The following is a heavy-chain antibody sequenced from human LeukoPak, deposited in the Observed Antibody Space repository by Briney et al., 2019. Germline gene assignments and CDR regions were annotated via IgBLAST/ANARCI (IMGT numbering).Heavy chain of an antibody. V-gene: IGHV1-69*04. CDR1: GGTFSSYA. CDR3: ARERDLGYCSSTSCYVLDY. D-gene: IGHD2-2*01. CDR2: IIPILGIA. J-gene: IGHJ4*02. Sequence: SVKVSCKASGGTFSSYAISWVRQAPGQGLEWMGRIIPILGIANYAQKFQGRVTITADKSTSTAYMELSSLRSEDTAVYYCARERDLGYCSSTSCYVLDYWGQGTLVTASS.